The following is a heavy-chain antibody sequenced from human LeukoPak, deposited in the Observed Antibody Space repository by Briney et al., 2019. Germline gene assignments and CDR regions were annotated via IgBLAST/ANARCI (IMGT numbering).Heavy chain of an antibody. CDR1: GGSISSYY. CDR2: IYYSGST. J-gene: IGHJ1*01. CDR3: ARTSDYYGSGSQT. Sequence: SETLSLTCTVSGGSISSYYWSWIRQPPGKGLEWIGYIYYSGSTNYNPSLKSRVTISVDTSKNQFSLKLSSVTAADTAVYYCARTSDYYGSGSQTWGQGTLVTVSS. D-gene: IGHD3-10*01. V-gene: IGHV4-59*01.